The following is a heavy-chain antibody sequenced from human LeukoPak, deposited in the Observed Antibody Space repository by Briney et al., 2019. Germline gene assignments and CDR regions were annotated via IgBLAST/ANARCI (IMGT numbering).Heavy chain of an antibody. D-gene: IGHD6-19*01. J-gene: IGHJ5*02. V-gene: IGHV1-24*01. Sequence: ASVKVSCKVPGYTLTELSMHWVRQAPGKGLEWMGGFDPEDGETIYAQKFQGRVTMTEDTSTDTAYMELSSLRSEDTAVYYCAADSSGWFTPGWFDPWGQGTLVTVSS. CDR1: GYTLTELS. CDR3: AADSSGWFTPGWFDP. CDR2: FDPEDGET.